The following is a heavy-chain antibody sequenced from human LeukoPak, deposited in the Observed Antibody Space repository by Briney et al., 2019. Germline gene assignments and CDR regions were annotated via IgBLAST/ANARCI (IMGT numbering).Heavy chain of an antibody. CDR1: GFMFRDYW. V-gene: IGHV3-7*01. Sequence: GGSLRLSCVVSGFMFRDYWMAWVRQAPEKGLEWVANIRPDGDDKYYVESVRGRFTISRDNAQNSLSLQMDSLRVEDSAVYHCGRWGITAALDRWGQGTLVSVSS. CDR2: IRPDGDDK. CDR3: GRWGITAALDR. J-gene: IGHJ5*02. D-gene: IGHD2-2*01.